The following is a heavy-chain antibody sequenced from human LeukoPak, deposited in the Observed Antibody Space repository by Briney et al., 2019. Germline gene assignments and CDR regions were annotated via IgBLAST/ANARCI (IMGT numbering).Heavy chain of an antibody. D-gene: IGHD1-26*01. CDR1: GFTFSSYA. J-gene: IGHJ6*03. CDR3: ASTPSSGSSTHYYYYMDV. V-gene: IGHV3-30-3*01. Sequence: GGSLRLSCAASGFTFSSYAMHWVRQAPGKGLEWVAVISYDGSNKYYADSVKGRFTISRDNSKNTLYLQMNSLRSEDTAVYYCASTPSSGSSTHYYYYMDVWGKGTTVTVSS. CDR2: ISYDGSNK.